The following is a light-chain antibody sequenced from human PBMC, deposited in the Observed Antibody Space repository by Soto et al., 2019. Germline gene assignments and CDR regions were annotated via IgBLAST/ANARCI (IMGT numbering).Light chain of an antibody. Sequence: DIQMNQSPSSLSASVGDRVTITCRASQSITNYLNWYQQKPGKAPTLLIYAASSLQSGVPLRFSGRQSGTDFTLSISSLQPEDFATYYCQPRYSTPWTFGHATKVEIK. CDR3: QPRYSTPWT. J-gene: IGKJ1*01. CDR1: QSITNY. V-gene: IGKV1-39*01. CDR2: AAS.